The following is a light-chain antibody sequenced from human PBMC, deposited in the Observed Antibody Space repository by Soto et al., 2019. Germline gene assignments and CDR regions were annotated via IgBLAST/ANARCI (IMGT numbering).Light chain of an antibody. V-gene: IGKV1-5*01. CDR3: QQYNSYSYT. CDR1: QSISSW. CDR2: DAS. J-gene: IGKJ2*01. Sequence: DIQMPPSPSTLSASVGERVTITCRASQSISSWLAWYQQKPGKAPKLLIYDASSLESGVPSRFSGSGSGTEFTLTVSSLQPDDFATYYCQQYNSYSYTFGQGTKVDIK.